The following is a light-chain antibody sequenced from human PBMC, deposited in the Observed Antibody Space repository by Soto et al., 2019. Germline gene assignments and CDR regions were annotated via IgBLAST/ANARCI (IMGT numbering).Light chain of an antibody. CDR3: ISLRVNHLYV. CDR2: EVT. Sequence: QSALTQPASVSGSPGPTITISCTGTSSDGGRYNTVSWYQHHPGKAPKLIIYEVTHRPAGISDRFSASKSGNTASLTISGLQAEDEADYYCISLRVNHLYVFGSGTKSPS. V-gene: IGLV2-14*01. CDR1: SSDGGRYNT. J-gene: IGLJ1*01.